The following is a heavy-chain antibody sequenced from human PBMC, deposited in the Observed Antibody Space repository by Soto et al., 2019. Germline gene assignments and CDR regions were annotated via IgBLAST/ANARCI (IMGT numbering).Heavy chain of an antibody. CDR1: GGSISSGGYS. D-gene: IGHD3-22*01. CDR2: IYHSGST. V-gene: IGHV4-30-2*01. CDR3: ARGTYYYDSSGYMFDP. Sequence: SETLSLTCAVSGGSISSGGYSWGWIRQPPGKGLEWIGYIYHSGSTYYNPSLKSQVTISVDRSKNQFSLKLSSVTAADTAVYYCARGTYYYDSSGYMFDPWGQGTLVTVSS. J-gene: IGHJ5*02.